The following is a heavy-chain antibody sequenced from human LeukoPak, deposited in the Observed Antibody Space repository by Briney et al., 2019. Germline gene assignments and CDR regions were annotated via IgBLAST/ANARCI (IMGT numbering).Heavy chain of an antibody. J-gene: IGHJ4*02. CDR3: AKDAGYGGKSYFDY. CDR2: ISGSGGST. CDR1: GFTFSDYY. Sequence: GGSLRLSCAASGFTFSDYYMSWIRQAPGKGLEWVSAISGSGGSTYYADSVKGRFTISRDNSKNTLYLQMNSLRAEDTAVYYCAKDAGYGGKSYFDYWGQGILVTVSS. V-gene: IGHV3-23*01. D-gene: IGHD4-23*01.